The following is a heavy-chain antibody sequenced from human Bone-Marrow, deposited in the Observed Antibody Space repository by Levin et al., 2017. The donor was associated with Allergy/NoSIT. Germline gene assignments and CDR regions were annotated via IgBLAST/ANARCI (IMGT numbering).Heavy chain of an antibody. V-gene: IGHV3-30*18. D-gene: IGHD3-22*01. J-gene: IGHJ4*02. CDR3: AKGEGGYYDSSGYYLDY. CDR2: ISYDGSNK. CDR1: GFTFSSYG. Sequence: LSLTCAASGFTFSSYGMHWVRQAPGKGLEWVAVISYDGSNKYYADSVKGRFTISRDNSKNTLYLQMNSLRAEDTAVYYCAKGEGGYYDSSGYYLDYWGQGTLVTVSS.